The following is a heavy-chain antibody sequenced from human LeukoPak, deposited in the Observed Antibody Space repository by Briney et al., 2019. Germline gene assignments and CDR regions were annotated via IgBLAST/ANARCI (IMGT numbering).Heavy chain of an antibody. CDR2: IYSSGST. CDR3: ARGYHSDTSGCYPWYFDL. J-gene: IGHJ2*01. V-gene: IGHV4-59*01. D-gene: IGHD3-22*01. Sequence: SETLSLTCTVSGXSISTYYWSWIRQPPGKGLEWIGYIYSSGSTTYNPSLKSRVTISVDTSKNEFSLRLTSVTAADTAVYYCARGYHSDTSGCYPWYFDLWGRGTLVTVSS. CDR1: GXSISTYY.